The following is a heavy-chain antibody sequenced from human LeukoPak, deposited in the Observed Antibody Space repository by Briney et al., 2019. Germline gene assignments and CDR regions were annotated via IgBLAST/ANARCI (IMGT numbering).Heavy chain of an antibody. V-gene: IGHV3-30*18. J-gene: IGHJ3*02. CDR2: ISYDGSNK. D-gene: IGHD4-23*01. CDR1: GFTFSSYG. Sequence: GGSLRLSCAASGFTFSSYGMHWVRQAPGKGLEWVAVISYDGSNKYYADSVKGRFTISRDNSKNTLYLQMNSLRAEDTAVYYCAKVGVTTVASKAFDIWAKGQWSPSLQ. CDR3: AKVGVTTVASKAFDI.